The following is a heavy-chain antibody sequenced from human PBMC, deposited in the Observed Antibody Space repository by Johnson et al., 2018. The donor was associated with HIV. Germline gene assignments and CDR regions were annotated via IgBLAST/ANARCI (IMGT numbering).Heavy chain of an antibody. CDR3: ARDPGVVEAPRSRVDAFDI. CDR1: GFTFSRYW. Sequence: VQLVESGGGLVQPGGSLRLSCAASGFTFSRYWMNWVRQAPGKGLEWVANIKQDGSEKYYVDSVKGRFTISRDNAKNSLYLQMNSLRAEDTAVYYCARDPGVVEAPRSRVDAFDIWGQGTMVTVSS. D-gene: IGHD2-15*01. V-gene: IGHV3-7*05. CDR2: IKQDGSEK. J-gene: IGHJ3*02.